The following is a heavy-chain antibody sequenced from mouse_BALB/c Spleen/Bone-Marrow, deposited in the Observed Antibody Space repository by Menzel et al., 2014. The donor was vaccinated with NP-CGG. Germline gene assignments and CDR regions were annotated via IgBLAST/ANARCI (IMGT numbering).Heavy chain of an antibody. J-gene: IGHJ3*01. Sequence: QVQLKESGAELVRPGASVTLSCKASGYTFTDYEMHWLKQTPVHGLEWIAAIDPETGGTAYNQKFKGRATLTTDKSSSTAYMELRSLTSEDSAVYYCTRLDSSGYGAYWGQGTLVTVSA. CDR1: GYTFTDYE. CDR3: TRLDSSGYGAY. CDR2: IDPETGGT. V-gene: IGHV1-15*01. D-gene: IGHD3-2*01.